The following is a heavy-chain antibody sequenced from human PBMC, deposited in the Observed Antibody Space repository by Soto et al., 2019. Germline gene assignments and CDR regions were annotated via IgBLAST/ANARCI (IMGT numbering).Heavy chain of an antibody. V-gene: IGHV1-69*01. J-gene: IGHJ5*02. CDR2: IIPVFGTI. Sequence: QVHVVQSGAEVKKPGSSVKVPCKAYGGTFNSFGIKWVRQAPGQGLEWVGGIIPVFGTINYAQKFRGRVTITADASTSTSYMELSSLRSDDTAVYYCARSLEGTTVTNWFDPWGQGALVTVSS. D-gene: IGHD4-17*01. CDR1: GGTFNSFG. CDR3: ARSLEGTTVTNWFDP.